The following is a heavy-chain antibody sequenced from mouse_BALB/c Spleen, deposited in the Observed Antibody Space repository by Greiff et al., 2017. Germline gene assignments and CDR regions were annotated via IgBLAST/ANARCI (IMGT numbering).Heavy chain of an antibody. CDR3: ARGRDYDG. CDR2: LYPGDGDT. CDR1: GYAFSSYW. V-gene: IGHV1-80*01. J-gene: IGHJ4*01. Sequence: VQLQQSGAELVRPGSSVKISCKASGYAFSSYWMNWVKQRPGQGLEWIGQLYPGDGDTNYTGKFKGKATLTADKSSSTAYMQLSSLTSEDSAVYFCARGRDYDGWGQGTSVTVSS. D-gene: IGHD2-4*01.